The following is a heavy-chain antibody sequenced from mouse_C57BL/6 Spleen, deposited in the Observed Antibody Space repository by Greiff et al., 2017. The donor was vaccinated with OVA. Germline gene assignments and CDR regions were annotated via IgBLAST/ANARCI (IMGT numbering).Heavy chain of an antibody. J-gene: IGHJ1*03. CDR3: ARGGENNWYFDV. V-gene: IGHV3-6*01. CDR1: GYSITSGYY. Sequence: ESGPGLVKPSQSLSLTCSVTGYSITSGYYWNWIRQFPGNKLEWMGYISYDGSNNYNPSLKNRISITRDTSKNQFFLKLTSVTTEDTATYYCARGGENNWYFDVWGTGTTGTVSS. CDR2: ISYDGSN.